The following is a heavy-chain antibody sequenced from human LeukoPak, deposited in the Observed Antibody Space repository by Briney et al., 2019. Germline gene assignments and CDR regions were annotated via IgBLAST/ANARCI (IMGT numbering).Heavy chain of an antibody. Sequence: SETLSLTCAIYADSFSGYSWSWIRQSPGRGLEWIGEINHDGRAKYNPSLRSRVTMSVDTSKNQFSLRLTSVTAADTAIYYCAKDSSSWIDAFDIWGQGTMVIVSS. D-gene: IGHD6-13*01. CDR3: AKDSSSWIDAFDI. CDR1: ADSFSGYS. V-gene: IGHV4-34*01. J-gene: IGHJ3*02. CDR2: INHDGRA.